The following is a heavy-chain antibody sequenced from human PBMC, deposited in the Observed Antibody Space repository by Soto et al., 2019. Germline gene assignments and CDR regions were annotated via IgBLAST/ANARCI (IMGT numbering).Heavy chain of an antibody. Sequence: GGSLRLSCAASGFTFSSYSMNWVRQAPGKGLEWVSSISSSSSYIYYADSVKGRFAISRDNAKNSLYLQMNSLRAEDTAVYYYAGGVVGVTAAMAGGLKWFDPWGQGTLVTVSS. V-gene: IGHV3-21*01. CDR2: ISSSSSYI. CDR3: AGGVVGVTAAMAGGLKWFDP. D-gene: IGHD2-2*01. J-gene: IGHJ5*02. CDR1: GFTFSSYS.